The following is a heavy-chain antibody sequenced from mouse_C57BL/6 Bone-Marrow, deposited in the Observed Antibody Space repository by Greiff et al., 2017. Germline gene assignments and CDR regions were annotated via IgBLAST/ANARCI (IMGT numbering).Heavy chain of an antibody. CDR3: TREESSDYGSSDDYAMDY. D-gene: IGHD1-1*01. J-gene: IGHJ4*01. Sequence: EVMLVESGEGLVKPGGSLKLSCAASGFTFSSYAMSWVRQTPEKRLEWVAYISRGGDYIYYADTVKGRFTISRDNARNTLYLQMSSLKSEDTAMYYCTREESSDYGSSDDYAMDYWGQGTSVTVSS. CDR1: GFTFSSYA. CDR2: ISRGGDYI. V-gene: IGHV5-9-1*02.